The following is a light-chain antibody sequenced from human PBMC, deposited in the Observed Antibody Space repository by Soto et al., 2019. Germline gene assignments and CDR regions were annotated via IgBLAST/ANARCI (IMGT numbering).Light chain of an antibody. CDR2: EVS. CDR1: SSDVGSYNL. J-gene: IGLJ1*01. CDR3: CSYAGSSTFYV. Sequence: QSALTQPASVSGSPGQSIIISCTGTSSDVGSYNLVSWYQQHPGKAPKLMIYEVSKRPSGVSNRFSGSKSGNTASLTISGLQAEDEADYYCCSYAGSSTFYVFGTGTKVTGL. V-gene: IGLV2-23*02.